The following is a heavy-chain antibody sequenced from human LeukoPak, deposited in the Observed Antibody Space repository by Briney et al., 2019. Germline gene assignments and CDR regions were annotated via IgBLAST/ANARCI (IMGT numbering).Heavy chain of an antibody. Sequence: SGPTLVNPTQTLTLACTFSGFSLSTTGVGVGWIRQPPGKALEWLALIYWDDDKRYSPSLKTRLTITRDTSKNQVVLTMTNMDPVDTATYYCAHRRISDSGRPSWVDPWGQGTLVTVSS. J-gene: IGHJ5*02. D-gene: IGHD3-10*01. CDR1: GFSLSTTGVG. CDR2: IYWDDDK. V-gene: IGHV2-5*02. CDR3: AHRRISDSGRPSWVDP.